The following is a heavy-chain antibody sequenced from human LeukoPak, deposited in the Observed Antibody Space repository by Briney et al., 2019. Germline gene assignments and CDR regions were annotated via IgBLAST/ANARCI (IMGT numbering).Heavy chain of an antibody. CDR2: IKQDGSEK. CDR3: VRALGSASADY. D-gene: IGHD6-6*01. Sequence: PGGSLRLSCAASGFTFTQSWMSWVRQAPGKGLERVANIKQDGSEKDYVDSVEGRFTISRANAKNSVSLQMNSLRGEDTAVYYCVRALGSASADYWCQGTRVTVSA. CDR1: GFTFTQSW. V-gene: IGHV3-7*01. J-gene: IGHJ4*02.